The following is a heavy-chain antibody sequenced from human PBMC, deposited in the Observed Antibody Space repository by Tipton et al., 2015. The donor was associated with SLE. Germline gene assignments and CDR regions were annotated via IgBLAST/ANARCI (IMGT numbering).Heavy chain of an antibody. CDR3: ARGVRYSSGQSAFDI. Sequence: TLSLTCAVYGGSFSGYYWSWIRQPPGKGLEWIGEINHSGSTNYNPSLKSRVTISINTSKNQFSLNLSSVTAADTAVYFCARGVRYSSGQSAFDIWGQGTTVSVSS. D-gene: IGHD6-25*01. V-gene: IGHV4-34*01. CDR1: GGSFSGYY. CDR2: INHSGST. J-gene: IGHJ3*02.